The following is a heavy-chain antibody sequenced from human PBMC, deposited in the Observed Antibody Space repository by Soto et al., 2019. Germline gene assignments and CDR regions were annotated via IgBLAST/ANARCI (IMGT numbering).Heavy chain of an antibody. D-gene: IGHD3-16*01. CDR3: EKFWGPVTAPVDDY. CDR2: ISYDGNIK. Sequence: GVSLRLSCAASGFTFSNFGMHWVRQAPGKGLEWVASISYDGNIKYSADSVKGRFTISRDNSKNTLYLQMNSLRSEDTAVYYCEKFWGPVTAPVDDYWGQGTLVTVSS. J-gene: IGHJ4*02. V-gene: IGHV3-30*18. CDR1: GFTFSNFG.